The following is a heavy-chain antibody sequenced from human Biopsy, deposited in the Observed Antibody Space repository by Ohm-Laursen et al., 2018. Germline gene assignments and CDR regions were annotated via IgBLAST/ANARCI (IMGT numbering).Heavy chain of an antibody. CDR3: ARDTRWSPYGMDV. D-gene: IGHD4-23*01. V-gene: IGHV3-11*01. J-gene: IGHJ6*02. CDR2: ISDGGTTI. Sequence: SLSLSCTASGFPFSDYYMRWIRQAPGQGLDWVSYISDGGTTIYDAGSVKGRLTISRDNAKKSLYLQMNSQRAEDTAVYYCARDTRWSPYGMDVWGQGTTVTVSS. CDR1: GFPFSDYY.